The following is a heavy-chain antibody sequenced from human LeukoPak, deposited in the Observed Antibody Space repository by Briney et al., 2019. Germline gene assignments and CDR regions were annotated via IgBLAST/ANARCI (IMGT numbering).Heavy chain of an antibody. CDR2: IYTSGST. CDR3: ARDGPNIVVVPAAPGEIYCYYYMDV. J-gene: IGHJ6*03. V-gene: IGHV4-4*07. D-gene: IGHD2-2*01. CDR1: GGSISSYY. Sequence: SETLSLTCTVSGGSISSYYWSWIRQPAGKGLEWIGRIYTSGSTNYNPSLKSRVTMSVDSSKNQFSLKLSSVTAADTAVYYCARDGPNIVVVPAAPGEIYCYYYMDVWGKGTTVTVSS.